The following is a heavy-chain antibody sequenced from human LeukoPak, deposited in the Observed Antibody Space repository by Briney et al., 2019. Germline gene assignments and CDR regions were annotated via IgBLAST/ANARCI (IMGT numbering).Heavy chain of an antibody. CDR3: ARALADSSGWYPFDY. D-gene: IGHD6-19*01. CDR2: IYNSGST. V-gene: IGHV4-59*01. CDR1: GASISSYY. J-gene: IGHJ4*02. Sequence: MPSETLSLTCTVSGASISSYYWSWIRQPPGKGLEWIGYIYNSGSTKYNPSLKSRVTISQDTSKNQFSLKLSSVTAADTAVYYCARALADSSGWYPFDYWGQGTLVTVSS.